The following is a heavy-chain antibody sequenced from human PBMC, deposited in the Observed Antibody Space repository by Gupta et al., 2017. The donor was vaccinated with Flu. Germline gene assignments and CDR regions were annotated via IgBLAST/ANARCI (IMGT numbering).Heavy chain of an antibody. CDR2: INHSGST. CDR3: ARVEYSSGHFDY. CDR1: GGSFSGCY. D-gene: IGHD6-19*01. J-gene: IGHJ4*02. Sequence: QVQLQQWGAGLLKPSETLSLTCAVYGGSFSGCYWSWIRQPPGKGLEWIGEINHSGSTNYNPSLKSRVTISVDTSKNQFSLKLSSVTAADTAVYYCARVEYSSGHFDYWGQGTLVTVSS. V-gene: IGHV4-34*01.